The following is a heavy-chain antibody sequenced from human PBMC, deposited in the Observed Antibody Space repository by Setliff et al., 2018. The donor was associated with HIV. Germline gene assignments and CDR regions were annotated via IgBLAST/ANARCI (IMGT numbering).Heavy chain of an antibody. D-gene: IGHD6-19*01. CDR1: GASINSGDSY. CDR3: ARGRWGGGAGAPSYYFDS. J-gene: IGHJ4*02. Sequence: SETLSLTCTVSGASINSGDSYWTWIRQSPGKGLEWIGFIYYSGSSYYNPSLKSRISISLDASKSQFSLWLTSVTAADTAVYYCARGRWGGGAGAPSYYFDSWGQGTLVTVSS. V-gene: IGHV4-30-4*01. CDR2: IYYSGSS.